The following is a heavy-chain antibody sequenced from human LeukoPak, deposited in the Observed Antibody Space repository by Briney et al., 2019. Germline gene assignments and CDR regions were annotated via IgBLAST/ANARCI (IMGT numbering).Heavy chain of an antibody. D-gene: IGHD6-25*01. CDR3: AKAGYSSGYFAEPFQD. Sequence: GVSLRLSGAASGFPFDTYAMTWLRRGPGNGREGVATISGSGASTFYATSVKVRFTIFRDNPNKMFLKIHRLRHEATAVYFCAKAGYSSGYFAEPFQDWGPGTLLIVSS. CDR1: GFPFDTYA. CDR2: ISGSGAST. V-gene: IGHV3-23*01. J-gene: IGHJ1*01.